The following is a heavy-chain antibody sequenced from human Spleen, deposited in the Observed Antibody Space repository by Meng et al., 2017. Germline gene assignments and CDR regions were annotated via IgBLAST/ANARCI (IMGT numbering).Heavy chain of an antibody. J-gene: IGHJ6*02. CDR3: ARGWFHDYYGMDV. CDR1: GFTFDDYV. Sequence: SLKISCAASGFTFDDYVMDWVRQAPGKGLEWVSGISWNSGSIGYADSVKGRFTISRDNAKNSLYLQVNSLRPEDTAVYYCARGWFHDYYGMDVWGQGTTVTVSS. CDR2: ISWNSGSI. D-gene: IGHD3-10*01. V-gene: IGHV3-9*01.